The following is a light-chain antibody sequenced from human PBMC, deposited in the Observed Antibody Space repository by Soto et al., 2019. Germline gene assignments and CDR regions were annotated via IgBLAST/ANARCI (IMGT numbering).Light chain of an antibody. CDR1: HNDIGTYDY. V-gene: IGLV2-14*03. CDR2: GVT. Sequence: QSVLTQPTSVSGSPGQSITISCTGNHNDIGTYDYVSWYQQHPGRAPRLLIHGVTTRPSGISGRFSASKSGLTASLTISGLPPEDEADYYFSSFTSTRISVFGHGTQVTVL. CDR3: SSFTSTRISV. J-gene: IGLJ1*01.